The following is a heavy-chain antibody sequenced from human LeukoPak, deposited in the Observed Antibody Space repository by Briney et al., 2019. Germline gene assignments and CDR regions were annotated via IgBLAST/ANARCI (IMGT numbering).Heavy chain of an antibody. J-gene: IGHJ6*03. Sequence: PGGSLRLSCAASGFTFSNAWMSWVRQAPGKGLEWVGRIKSKTDGGTTDYAAPVKGGFTISRDDSKNTLYLQMNSLKTEDTAVYYCTTPLTYYYDRPIFYYYYMDVWGKGTTVTISS. CDR1: GFTFSNAW. V-gene: IGHV3-15*01. D-gene: IGHD3-22*01. CDR3: TTPLTYYYDRPIFYYYYMDV. CDR2: IKSKTDGGTT.